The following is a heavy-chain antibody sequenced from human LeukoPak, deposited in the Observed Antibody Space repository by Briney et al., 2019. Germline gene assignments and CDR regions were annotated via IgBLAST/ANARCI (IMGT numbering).Heavy chain of an antibody. D-gene: IGHD6-13*01. J-gene: IGHJ4*02. CDR3: TSSPEWQLVDY. CDR2: IRSKAYGGTT. V-gene: IGHV3-49*04. Sequence: PGGSLRLSCTASGFTFGDYAMSWVRQAPGKGLEWVGFIRSKAYGGTTEYAASVKGRFTISRDDSKSIAYLQMYSLKTEDTAVYYCTSSPEWQLVDYWGQGTLVTVSS. CDR1: GFTFGDYA.